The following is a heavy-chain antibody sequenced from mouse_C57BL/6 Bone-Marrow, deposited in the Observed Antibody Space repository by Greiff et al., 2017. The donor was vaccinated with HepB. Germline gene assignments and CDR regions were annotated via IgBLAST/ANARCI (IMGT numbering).Heavy chain of an antibody. CDR2: IYPGSGNT. D-gene: IGHD3-2*02. Sequence: VQLQQSGAELVRPGASVKLSCKASGYTFTDYYINWVKQRPGQGLEWIARIYPGSGNTYYNEKFKGKATLTAEKSSSTAYMQLSSLTSEDSAVYFCGLSGYGFWGQGTTLTVSS. J-gene: IGHJ2*01. V-gene: IGHV1-76*01. CDR1: GYTFTDYY. CDR3: GLSGYGF.